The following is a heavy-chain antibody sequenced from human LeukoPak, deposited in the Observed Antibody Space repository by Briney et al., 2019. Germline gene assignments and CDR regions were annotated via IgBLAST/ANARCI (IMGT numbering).Heavy chain of an antibody. Sequence: PGGSLRLSCAASGFTFSSYSMNWVRQAPGKGLEWVSSITSSGRYIYYADSVKGRFTISRDNSKNTLYLQMNSLRAEDTAVYYCAKEKWILDYWGQGTLVTVSS. CDR2: ITSSGRYI. J-gene: IGHJ4*02. CDR3: AKEKWILDY. V-gene: IGHV3-21*04. D-gene: IGHD5-18*01. CDR1: GFTFSSYS.